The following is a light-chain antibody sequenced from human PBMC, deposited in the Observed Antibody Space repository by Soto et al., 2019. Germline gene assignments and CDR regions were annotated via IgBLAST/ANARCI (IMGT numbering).Light chain of an antibody. V-gene: IGLV2-8*01. CDR3: TSYGGRDNLI. CDR2: EVN. Sequence: QSALTQPPSASGFPGQSVTISCTGTSSDIGAYNYVSWFQQHPGEAPKLIISEVNKRPSGVPNRFSGSKSGNTASLTVSGLQAEDEADYYCTSYGGRDNLIFGGGTKLTVL. CDR1: SSDIGAYNY. J-gene: IGLJ2*01.